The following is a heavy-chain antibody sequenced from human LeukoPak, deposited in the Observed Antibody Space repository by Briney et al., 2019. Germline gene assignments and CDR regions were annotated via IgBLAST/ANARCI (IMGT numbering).Heavy chain of an antibody. CDR3: ARDEGSTYNQLDY. J-gene: IGHJ4*02. CDR1: GYTFTGYY. D-gene: IGHD1-14*01. CDR2: INPNSGGT. V-gene: IGHV1-2*02. Sequence: ASVKVSCKASGYTFTGYYMHWVRQAPGQGLEWMGWINPNSGGTNYAQKFQGRVTMTRVTAISTVSMDLSGLRPDDTAIYYCARDEGSTYNQLDYWGQGTLVTVSS.